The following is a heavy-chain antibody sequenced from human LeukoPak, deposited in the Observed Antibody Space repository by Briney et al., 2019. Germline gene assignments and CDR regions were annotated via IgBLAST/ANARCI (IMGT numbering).Heavy chain of an antibody. CDR2: IKNDGSTT. CDR1: GFTFSSYW. D-gene: IGHD4-11*01. J-gene: IGHJ6*03. CDR3: ARGYSNYAAVDYYYYYMDV. V-gene: IGHV3-74*01. Sequence: GGSLRLSCAASGFTFSSYWMHWVRQPPGKGLVWVSRIKNDGSTTTYADSVKGRFTVSRDNAKNTLYLQMNSLRAEDTAVYYCARGYSNYAAVDYYYYYMDVWGKGTTVTVSS.